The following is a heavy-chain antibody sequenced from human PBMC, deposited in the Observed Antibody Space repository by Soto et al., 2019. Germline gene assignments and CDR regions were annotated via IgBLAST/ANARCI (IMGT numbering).Heavy chain of an antibody. CDR3: ARESTYYDFWSGYYSGYYFDY. Sequence: GGSLRLSCAASGFTFSSYWMSWVRQAPGKGLEWVANIKQDGSEKYYVDSVKGRFTISRDNAKNSLYLQMNSLRAEDTAVYYCARESTYYDFWSGYYSGYYFDYWGQGTLVTVSS. CDR1: GFTFSSYW. CDR2: IKQDGSEK. D-gene: IGHD3-3*01. J-gene: IGHJ4*02. V-gene: IGHV3-7*03.